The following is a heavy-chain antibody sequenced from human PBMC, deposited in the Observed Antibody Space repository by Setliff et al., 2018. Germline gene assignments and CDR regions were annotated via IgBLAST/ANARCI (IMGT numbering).Heavy chain of an antibody. V-gene: IGHV3-74*01. Sequence: PGGSLRLSCAASGFTFSTHWMHWIRQAPGRGLVWVSYVNGDGSNTNYADSVKGRFTISRDNAKNTVYLQMNSLRAEDTAIYYCAKGGYSGSHYFDYWGQGTLVTVSS. D-gene: IGHD1-26*01. CDR3: AKGGYSGSHYFDY. CDR1: GFTFSTHW. J-gene: IGHJ4*02. CDR2: VNGDGSNT.